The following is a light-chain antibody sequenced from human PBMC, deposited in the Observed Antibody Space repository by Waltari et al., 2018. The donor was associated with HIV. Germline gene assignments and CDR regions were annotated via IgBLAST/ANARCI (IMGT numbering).Light chain of an antibody. V-gene: IGLV2-18*02. CDR2: EVR. CDR1: SSDVGSYNR. Sequence: QSALTQPPPVSGSPGQPVTISCTGTSSDVGSYNRVPWYQQPPGPAPKVMIYEVRNRPSGVPDRFSGSKSGNTASLTISGLQAEDEADYYCSSYTSSSTWVFGGGTKLTVL. CDR3: SSYTSSSTWV. J-gene: IGLJ2*01.